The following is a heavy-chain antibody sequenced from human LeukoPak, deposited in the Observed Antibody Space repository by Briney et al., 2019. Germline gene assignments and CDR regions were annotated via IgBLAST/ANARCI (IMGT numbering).Heavy chain of an antibody. CDR3: AGARWYDSFDY. CDR2: ISAYNGNT. Sequence: GASVKVSCKASGYTFTSYGISWVRQAPRQGLEWMGWISAYNGNTNYAQKLQGRVTTTTDTSTSTAYMELRSLRSDDTAVYYCAGARWYDSFDYWGQGTLVTVSS. D-gene: IGHD4-23*01. J-gene: IGHJ4*02. V-gene: IGHV1-18*01. CDR1: GYTFTSYG.